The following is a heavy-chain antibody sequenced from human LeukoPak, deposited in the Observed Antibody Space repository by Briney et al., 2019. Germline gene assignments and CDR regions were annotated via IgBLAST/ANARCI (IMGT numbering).Heavy chain of an antibody. CDR1: GYAFTSYA. V-gene: IGHV1-3*01. J-gene: IGHJ4*02. D-gene: IGHD4-17*01. Sequence: ASVKVSCKASGYAFTSYAMHWVRQAPGQRLEWMGWTNAGNGNTKYSQKFQGRVTITRDTSASTAYMELSSLRSEDTAVYYCARDPVPPRYYFDYWGQGTLVTVSS. CDR3: ARDPVPPRYYFDY. CDR2: TNAGNGNT.